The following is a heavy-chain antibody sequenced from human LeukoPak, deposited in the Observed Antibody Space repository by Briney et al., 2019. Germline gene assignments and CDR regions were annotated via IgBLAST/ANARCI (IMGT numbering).Heavy chain of an antibody. Sequence: ASVKLSCKASGYXFTNYYIHWVRQAPGQGLQWVGMIAPSDGSTNYADNFQGSVTMTKDTSTSTVYMQLSSLRSEDTAVYYCARDRCSSGWLYFDYWGQGTLVTVSS. V-gene: IGHV1-46*01. CDR2: IAPSDGST. CDR1: GYXFTNYY. CDR3: ARDRCSSGWLYFDY. J-gene: IGHJ4*02. D-gene: IGHD6-19*01.